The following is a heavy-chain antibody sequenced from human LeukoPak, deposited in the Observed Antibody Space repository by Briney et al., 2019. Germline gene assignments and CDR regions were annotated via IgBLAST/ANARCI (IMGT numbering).Heavy chain of an antibody. D-gene: IGHD4-23*01. V-gene: IGHV4-34*01. CDR2: INHSGST. CDR3: ARVSRGNSVGGDY. Sequence: SETLSLTCAVHGGSFSGYYWSWIRQPPGKGLEWIGDINHSGSTNYNPSLKSRVTISLDTSKNQFSLKLSSVTAADTAMYYCARVSRGNSVGGDYWGQGTLVTVSS. J-gene: IGHJ4*02. CDR1: GGSFSGYY.